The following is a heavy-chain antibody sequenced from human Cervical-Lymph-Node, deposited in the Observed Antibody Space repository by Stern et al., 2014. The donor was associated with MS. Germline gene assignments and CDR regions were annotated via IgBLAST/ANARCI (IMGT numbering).Heavy chain of an antibody. CDR1: GFTFSSYS. V-gene: IGHV3-48*02. CDR3: ARVQDSLYDFWSGYYDYYYGMDV. CDR2: ISSSSSTI. J-gene: IGHJ6*02. Sequence: EMQLVESGGGLVQPGGSLRLSCAASGFTFSSYSMNWVRQAPGKGLEWVSYISSSSSTIYYADSVKGRFTISRDNAKNSLYLQMNSLRDEDTAVYYCARVQDSLYDFWSGYYDYYYGMDVWGQGTTVTVSS. D-gene: IGHD3-3*01.